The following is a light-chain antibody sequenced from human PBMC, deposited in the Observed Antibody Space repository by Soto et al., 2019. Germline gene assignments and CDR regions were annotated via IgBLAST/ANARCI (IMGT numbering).Light chain of an antibody. J-gene: IGLJ1*01. CDR2: EVS. CDR3: SSYTSIVAHV. V-gene: IGLV2-14*01. Sequence: QSALTQPASVSGSPGQSITISCTGTSGDVGNYKYVSWYQQHPGKAPKLMIYEVSNRPSGVSNRFSGSKSGNTASLTISGLQAEDEADYYCSSYTSIVAHVFVTESMVTVL. CDR1: SGDVGNYKY.